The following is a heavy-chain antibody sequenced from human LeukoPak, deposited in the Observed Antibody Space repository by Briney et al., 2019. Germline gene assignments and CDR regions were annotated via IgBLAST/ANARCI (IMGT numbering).Heavy chain of an antibody. J-gene: IGHJ5*02. D-gene: IGHD3-10*01. CDR3: AANGITMVRGVIFWLSLCYH. CDR1: GFTFSSYA. CDR2: ISYVGSNK. V-gene: IGHV3-30*09. Sequence: WGSLRLSCAASGFTFSSYAMRWVRQAPGKGLEWVGVISYVGSNKYYAESMKGRFAMYIDDSKNTPCLQMNSPRSEEPAVYYCAANGITMVRGVIFWLSLCYHWGQGTLVTVSS.